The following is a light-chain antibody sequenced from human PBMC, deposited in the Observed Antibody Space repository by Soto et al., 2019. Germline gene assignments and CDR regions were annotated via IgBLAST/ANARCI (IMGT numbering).Light chain of an antibody. CDR3: SSHEVSTNFEV. V-gene: IGLV2-8*01. CDR1: SSDVGGYNY. Sequence: QSALTQPPSASGSPGQSVTISCTGTSSDVGGYNYVSWYQQHPGKAPKLMIYEVSKRPSGVPDRFSGSKSGNTASLTVSGLQAEDEAEYYCSSHEVSTNFEVFGTGTKVTV. J-gene: IGLJ1*01. CDR2: EVS.